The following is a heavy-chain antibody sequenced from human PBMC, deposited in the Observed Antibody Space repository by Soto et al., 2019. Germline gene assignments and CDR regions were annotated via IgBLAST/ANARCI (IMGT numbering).Heavy chain of an antibody. CDR3: ARSIVVVTALDY. Sequence: QVQLVQSGAEEKKPGASVKVSCKASGYTFTSYAMHWVRQAPGQRLEWTGWINAANGNTKYSQKFQGRVTITRDTSASTAYMELSSLRSEDTAVYYCARSIVVVTALDYWGQGTLVTVSS. J-gene: IGHJ4*02. CDR2: INAANGNT. CDR1: GYTFTSYA. D-gene: IGHD2-21*02. V-gene: IGHV1-3*05.